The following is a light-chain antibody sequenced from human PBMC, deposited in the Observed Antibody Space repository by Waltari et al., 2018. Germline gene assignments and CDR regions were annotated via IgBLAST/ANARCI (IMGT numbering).Light chain of an antibody. CDR1: SGDIGDFYF. J-gene: IGLJ3*02. V-gene: IGLV2-23*02. CDR2: EVT. CDR3: CSYAGDSTWV. Sequence: QSALTQPASVSGSPGQSITISFTGTSGDIGDFYFFSWYQQYPGKAPKSIIYEVTKRPSGVSNRFSGSKSGNTASLTISGLQAEDEAHYYCCSYAGDSTWVFGGGTKLTVL.